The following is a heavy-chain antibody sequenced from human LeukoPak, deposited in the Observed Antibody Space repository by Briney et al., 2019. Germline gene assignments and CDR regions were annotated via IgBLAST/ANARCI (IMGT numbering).Heavy chain of an antibody. J-gene: IGHJ4*02. V-gene: IGHV3-53*01. CDR3: ARVGGDQVGY. Sequence: GGSLRLSCAASGLTVSSKYMSWVRQAPGKGLEWVSVIYNNGNTHYADSVKGRFTISIDNSKNTLYLQMNSLRVEDTAVYYCARVGGDQVGYWGQGTLVTVSS. CDR2: IYNNGNT. D-gene: IGHD4-17*01. CDR1: GLTVSSKY.